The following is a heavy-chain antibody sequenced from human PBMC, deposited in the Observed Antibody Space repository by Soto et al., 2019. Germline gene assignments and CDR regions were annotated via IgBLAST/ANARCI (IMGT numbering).Heavy chain of an antibody. CDR2: ISYDGSNK. Sequence: QPGGSLRLSCAASGFTFSSYGMHWVRQAPGKGLEWVAVISYDGSNKYYADSVKGRFTISRDNSKNTLYLQMNSLRAEDTAVYYCAKDYYDSSGYYYGGADYWGQGTLVTVSS. D-gene: IGHD3-22*01. V-gene: IGHV3-30*18. CDR1: GFTFSSYG. J-gene: IGHJ4*02. CDR3: AKDYYDSSGYYYGGADY.